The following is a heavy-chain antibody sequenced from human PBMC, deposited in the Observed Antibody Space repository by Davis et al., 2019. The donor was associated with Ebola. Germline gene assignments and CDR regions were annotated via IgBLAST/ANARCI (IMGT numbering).Heavy chain of an antibody. Sequence: PGGSLRLSCAASGFTISSHSMNCVRQAPGKGLECVSSIGSTTNFIYYADSVKGRFTISRDNAKNSLYLQMNSLRAEDTAVYYCAKDLGGYSSSWYSLYFDYWGQGILVTVSS. D-gene: IGHD6-13*01. CDR2: IGSTTNFI. CDR1: GFTISSHS. J-gene: IGHJ4*02. CDR3: AKDLGGYSSSWYSLYFDY. V-gene: IGHV3-21*04.